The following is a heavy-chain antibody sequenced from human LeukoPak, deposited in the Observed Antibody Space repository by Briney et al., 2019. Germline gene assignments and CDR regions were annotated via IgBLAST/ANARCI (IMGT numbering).Heavy chain of an antibody. D-gene: IGHD3-9*01. Sequence: PSETLSLTCTVSGGFISSYYWSWIRQPPGKGLEWIGYVYSSGSTNYNPSLTSRLTISVDTSKNQFSLKLSSVTAADTAVYYCARYNILTGSDYWGQGTLVTVSA. CDR3: ARYNILTGSDY. CDR2: VYSSGST. V-gene: IGHV4-59*01. CDR1: GGFISSYY. J-gene: IGHJ4*02.